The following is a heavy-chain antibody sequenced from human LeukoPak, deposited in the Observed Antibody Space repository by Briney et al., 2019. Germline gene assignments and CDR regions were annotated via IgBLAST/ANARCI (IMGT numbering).Heavy chain of an antibody. J-gene: IGHJ6*03. D-gene: IGHD1-7*01. CDR2: IYYSGST. CDR3: ARTGYGANWNYEFYYYYYMDV. CDR1: GGSISSGGYY. Sequence: PSETLSLTCTVSGGSISSGGYYWSWIRQHPGKGLEWIGYIYYSGSTYYNPSLKSRVTISVDTSKNQFSLKLSSVTAADTAVYYCARTGYGANWNYEFYYYYYMDVWGKGTTVTVSS. V-gene: IGHV4-31*03.